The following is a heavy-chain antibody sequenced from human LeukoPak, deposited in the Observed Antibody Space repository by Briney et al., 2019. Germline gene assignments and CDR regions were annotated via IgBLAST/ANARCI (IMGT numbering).Heavy chain of an antibody. V-gene: IGHV1-69*13. CDR2: IIPIFGTA. Sequence: SVKVSCKASGGTFSSYAISWVRQAPGQGLEWMGGIIPIFGTANYAQKFQGRVAITADVSTSTAYMELSSLRSEDTAVYYCARDTGPYSGSYYEDFDYWGQGTLVTVSS. CDR3: ARDTGPYSGSYYEDFDY. CDR1: GGTFSSYA. D-gene: IGHD1-26*01. J-gene: IGHJ4*02.